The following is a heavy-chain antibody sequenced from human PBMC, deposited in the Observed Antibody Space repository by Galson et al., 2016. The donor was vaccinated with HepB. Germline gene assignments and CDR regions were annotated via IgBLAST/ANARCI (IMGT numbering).Heavy chain of an antibody. CDR1: GFTFSRHW. V-gene: IGHV3-7*01. J-gene: IGHJ4*02. D-gene: IGHD5-24*01. Sequence: SLRLSCAASGFTFSRHWMSWVRQVPGKGLEWVANIDQEGSEKWYVDSVKGRFTISRDNAENLVNLQMNSAKSEDTAVYYCARSLVGDGYSSGYWGQGILDSVSS. CDR2: IDQEGSEK. CDR3: ARSLVGDGYSSGY.